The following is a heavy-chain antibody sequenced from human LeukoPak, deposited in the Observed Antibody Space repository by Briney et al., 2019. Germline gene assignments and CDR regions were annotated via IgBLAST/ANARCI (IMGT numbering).Heavy chain of an antibody. CDR2: INTNTGNP. CDR1: GYTFTNYA. V-gene: IGHV7-4-1*02. Sequence: ASVKVSCKASGYTFTNYAINWVRQAPGQGLELMGWINTNTGNPTYAQGFTGQFVFSLDTSVSTAYLQISSLKAEDTAVYYCAREGAVGVITLDDAFDIWGQGTMVTVSS. J-gene: IGHJ3*02. D-gene: IGHD3-16*02. CDR3: AREGAVGVITLDDAFDI.